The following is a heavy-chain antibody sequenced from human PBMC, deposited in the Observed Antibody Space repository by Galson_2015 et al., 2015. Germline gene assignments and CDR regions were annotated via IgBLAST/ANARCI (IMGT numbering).Heavy chain of an antibody. J-gene: IGHJ4*02. CDR3: ARVDSTSCYYCDPATAAGTY. CDR2: ISSSSSTI. D-gene: IGHD2-2*01. Sequence: SLRLSCAASGFTFSSYSMNWVRQAPGKGLEWVSYISSSSSTIYYADSVKGRFTISRDNAKNSLFLQMNSLRDEDTAVYYCARVDSTSCYYCDPATAAGTYWGQGTLVTVSS. V-gene: IGHV3-48*02. CDR1: GFTFSSYS.